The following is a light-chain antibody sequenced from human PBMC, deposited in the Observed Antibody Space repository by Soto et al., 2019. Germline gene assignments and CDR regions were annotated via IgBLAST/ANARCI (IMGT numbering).Light chain of an antibody. Sequence: EVVLTQSPGTLSLSPGERATLSCRASQSVSSSYLAWYQQKPGQAPRLLIYGASSRATGIPDRFSGSGSGTDFTLTISRLEPEDFAVHYCQQYGSSPLTFGRGTKVDI. J-gene: IGKJ1*01. CDR3: QQYGSSPLT. CDR2: GAS. V-gene: IGKV3-20*01. CDR1: QSVSSSY.